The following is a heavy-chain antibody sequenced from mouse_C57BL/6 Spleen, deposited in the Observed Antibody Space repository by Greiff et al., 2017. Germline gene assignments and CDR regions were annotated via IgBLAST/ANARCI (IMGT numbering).Heavy chain of an antibody. J-gene: IGHJ3*01. V-gene: IGHV1-52*01. CDR2: IDPSDSET. CDR3: MYYGSSPSFAY. CDR1: GYTFTSYW. Sequence: VQLQQPGAELVRPGSSVKLSCKASGYTFTSYWMHWVKQRPIQGLEWIGNIDPSDSETHYNQKFKDKATLTVDKSSSTAYMQLSSLTSEDSAVYYCMYYGSSPSFAYWGKETLVTVSA. D-gene: IGHD1-1*01.